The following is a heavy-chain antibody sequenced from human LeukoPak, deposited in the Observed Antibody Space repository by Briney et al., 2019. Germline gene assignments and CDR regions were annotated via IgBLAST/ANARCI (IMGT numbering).Heavy chain of an antibody. CDR2: IIPIFGTV. Sequence: SVKVSCKASGGTFSSYAISWVRQAPGQGLEWMGGIIPIFGTVNYAQKFQGRVTITADESTSTAYMELSSLRSEDTAVYYCASPGRSSGWYDLGYFDYWGQGTLVTVSS. CDR3: ASPGRSSGWYDLGYFDY. V-gene: IGHV1-69*13. J-gene: IGHJ4*02. D-gene: IGHD6-19*01. CDR1: GGTFSSYA.